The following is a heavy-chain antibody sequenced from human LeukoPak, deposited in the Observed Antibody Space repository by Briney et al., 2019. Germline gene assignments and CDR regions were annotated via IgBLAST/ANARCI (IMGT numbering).Heavy chain of an antibody. V-gene: IGHV3-23*01. J-gene: IGHJ3*02. CDR3: AKDVASTCSSTSCYMEDAFDI. Sequence: PGGSLRLSCAASGFTFSSYAMSWVRQAPGKGLEWVSAISGSGGSTYYADSVKGRFTISRDNSKNTLYLQMNSLRAEDTAVYYCAKDVASTCSSTSCYMEDAFDIWGQGTMVTVSA. CDR2: ISGSGGST. D-gene: IGHD2-2*02. CDR1: GFTFSSYA.